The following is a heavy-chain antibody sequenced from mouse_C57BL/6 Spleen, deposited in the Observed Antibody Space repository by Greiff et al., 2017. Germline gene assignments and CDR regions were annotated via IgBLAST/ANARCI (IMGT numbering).Heavy chain of an antibody. J-gene: IGHJ4*01. Sequence: QVQLQQPGAELVKPGASVKLSCKASVYTFTSYWMHWVKQRPGQGLEWIGMIHPNSGSTNYNEKFKSKATLTVDKSSSTAYMQLSSLTSEDSAVYYCARLTTTGAMDYWGQGTSVTVSS. CDR1: VYTFTSYW. CDR2: IHPNSGST. CDR3: ARLTTTGAMDY. D-gene: IGHD1-1*01. V-gene: IGHV1-64*01.